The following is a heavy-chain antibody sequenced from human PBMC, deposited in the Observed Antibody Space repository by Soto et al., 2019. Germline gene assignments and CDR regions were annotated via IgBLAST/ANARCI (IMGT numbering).Heavy chain of an antibody. D-gene: IGHD3-10*01. Sequence: EVQLVESGGVVVQPGGSLRLSCAASGFTFDDYTMHWVRQAPGKGLEWVSLISWDGGSTYYADSVKGRFTISRDNSKTSLYLQTKSLRTEDTALYYCAEDRTGYGSGRYLFDYGGQGTLIIVSS. CDR2: ISWDGGST. CDR1: GFTFDDYT. V-gene: IGHV3-43*01. CDR3: AEDRTGYGSGRYLFDY. J-gene: IGHJ4*02.